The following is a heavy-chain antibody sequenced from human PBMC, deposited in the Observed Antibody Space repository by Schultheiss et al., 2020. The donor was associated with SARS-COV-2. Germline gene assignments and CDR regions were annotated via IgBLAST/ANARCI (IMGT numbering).Heavy chain of an antibody. V-gene: IGHV4-30-4*01. J-gene: IGHJ5*02. CDR1: GGSISSGDYY. CDR3: ARHEGGYYYDSSGYYYS. D-gene: IGHD3-22*01. Sequence: SETLSLTCTVSGGSISSGDYYWSWIRQPPGKGLEWIGYIYYSGSTYYNPSLKSRVTISVDTSKNQFSLKLSSVTAADTAVYYCARHEGGYYYDSSGYYYSWGQGTLVTVSS. CDR2: IYYSGST.